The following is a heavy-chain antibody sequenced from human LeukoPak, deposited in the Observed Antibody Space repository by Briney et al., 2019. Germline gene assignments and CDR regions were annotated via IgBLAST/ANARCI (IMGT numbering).Heavy chain of an antibody. CDR1: GFTFSSYG. Sequence: PGGSLTLSCAASGFTFSSYGMTWVRQAPGKGLECVSAISETGDSAKYVDSVKGRFTISRDNSKNTLYLQMSSLRADDTAVYYCAKETFSRWSRRYMAVWGKGTTVTVSS. CDR3: AKETFSRWSRRYMAV. CDR2: ISETGDSA. J-gene: IGHJ6*03. V-gene: IGHV3-23*01. D-gene: IGHD6-13*01.